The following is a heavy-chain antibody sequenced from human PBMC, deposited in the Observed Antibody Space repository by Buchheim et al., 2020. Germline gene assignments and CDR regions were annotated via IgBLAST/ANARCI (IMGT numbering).Heavy chain of an antibody. V-gene: IGHV4-31*03. CDR1: GGSISSGGYY. CDR3: ARDLTYYYDSSGYKGDPHWFDP. J-gene: IGHJ5*02. Sequence: QVQLQESGPGLVKPSQTLSLTCTVSGGSISSGGYYWSWIRQHPGKGLEWIGYIYYSGSTYYNPSLKSRVTISVDTSKNQLSLKLSSVTAADTAVYYCARDLTYYYDSSGYKGDPHWFDPWGQGTL. D-gene: IGHD3-22*01. CDR2: IYYSGST.